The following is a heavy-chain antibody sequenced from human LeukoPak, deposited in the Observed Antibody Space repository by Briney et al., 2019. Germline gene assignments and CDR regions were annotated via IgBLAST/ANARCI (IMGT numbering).Heavy chain of an antibody. J-gene: IGHJ4*02. CDR2: ISSSSSVI. CDR1: GFTFSSYN. CDR3: ARGTTSDY. V-gene: IGHV3-21*01. D-gene: IGHD1-14*01. Sequence: PEGSLRLSCAASGFTFSSYNMNWVRQAPGKGLEWVSLISSSSSVIYYVDSVKGRFTISRDNAKNSLYLQMNSLRAEDTAVYYCARGTTSDYWGQGTLVTVSS.